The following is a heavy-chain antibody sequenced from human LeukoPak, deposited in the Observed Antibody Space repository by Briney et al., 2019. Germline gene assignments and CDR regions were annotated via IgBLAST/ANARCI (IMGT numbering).Heavy chain of an antibody. CDR2: ISYDGSNK. V-gene: IGHV3-30-3*01. CDR1: GFTFSSYA. D-gene: IGHD4-17*01. CDR3: ARGYGDYLDY. Sequence: GGSLRLSCAASGFTFSSYAMHWVRQAPGKGLEWVAVISYDGSNKYYADSVKGRFTISRDNSKNTLYLQMNSLRAEDTAVYYCARGYGDYLDYWGQGTLDTVSS. J-gene: IGHJ4*02.